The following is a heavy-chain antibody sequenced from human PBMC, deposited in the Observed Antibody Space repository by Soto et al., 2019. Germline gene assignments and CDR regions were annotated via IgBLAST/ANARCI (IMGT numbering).Heavy chain of an antibody. Sequence: QVQLVESGGGVVQPGRSLRLSCAASGFTFSSYAMHWVRQAPGKGLEWVAVISYDGSNKYYADSVKGRFTISRDNSKNTLYLQMNSLRAEDTAVYYCARVWLGAGTWAGGMDVWGQGTTVTVSS. CDR2: ISYDGSNK. CDR3: ARVWLGAGTWAGGMDV. V-gene: IGHV3-30-3*01. CDR1: GFTFSSYA. J-gene: IGHJ6*02. D-gene: IGHD6-19*01.